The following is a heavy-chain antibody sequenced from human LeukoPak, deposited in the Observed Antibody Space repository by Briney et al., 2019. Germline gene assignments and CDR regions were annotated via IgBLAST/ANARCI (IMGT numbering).Heavy chain of an antibody. Sequence: PGGSLRLSCAASEFAFRSYGMNWFRQAPGKGLEWVASITSGSKYIFYVDSVRGRFTISRDNAENSLFLHMKSLRADDTGVYFCARDGETGDGLNGFDLWGQGTLVTVSS. D-gene: IGHD7-27*01. J-gene: IGHJ4*02. CDR3: ARDGETGDGLNGFDL. V-gene: IGHV3-21*01. CDR2: ITSGSKYI. CDR1: EFAFRSYG.